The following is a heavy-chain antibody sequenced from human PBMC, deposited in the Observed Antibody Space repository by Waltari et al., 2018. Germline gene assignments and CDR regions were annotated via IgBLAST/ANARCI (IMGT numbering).Heavy chain of an antibody. V-gene: IGHV1-3*03. Sequence: QVQLVQSGAEVKKPGASVKVSCKASGYTFTSYAMHWVRQAPGQRLEWMGWINDGKGNTKYSQEFQGRVTITRDTAASTAYMELSRLRSEDMAVYYWAREIAAAGAFDYWGQGTLVTVSS. D-gene: IGHD6-13*01. CDR2: INDGKGNT. J-gene: IGHJ4*02. CDR3: AREIAAAGAFDY. CDR1: GYTFTSYA.